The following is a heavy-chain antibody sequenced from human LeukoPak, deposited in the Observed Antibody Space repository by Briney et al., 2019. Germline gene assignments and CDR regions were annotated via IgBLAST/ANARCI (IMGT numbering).Heavy chain of an antibody. CDR1: GFTFSSYG. CDR2: IWYDGSNK. V-gene: IGHV3-33*01. D-gene: IGHD2-21*01. J-gene: IGHJ6*03. Sequence: GGSLRLSCAASGFTFSSYGMHWVRQAPGKGLEWVAIIWYDGSNKYYADSVKGRFTISRDNSKNTLYLQMNSLRAEDTAVYYCARAAYCGGDCYDYYYMDVWGKGTTVTVSS. CDR3: ARAAYCGGDCYDYYYMDV.